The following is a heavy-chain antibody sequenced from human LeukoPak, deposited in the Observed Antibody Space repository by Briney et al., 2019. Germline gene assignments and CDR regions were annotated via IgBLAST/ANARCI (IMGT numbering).Heavy chain of an antibody. J-gene: IGHJ4*02. D-gene: IGHD2-15*01. CDR2: ISAYNGNT. V-gene: IGHV1-18*01. CDR3: ARGAHCSGGSCYSRQPPSLDY. CDR1: GYTFTSYG. Sequence: GASVKVSCKASGYTFTSYGISWVRQAPGQGLEWMGWISAYNGNTNYAQKLQGRVTMTTDTSTSTAYMELRSLRSDDTAVYYCARGAHCSGGSCYSRQPPSLDYWGQGTLVTVSS.